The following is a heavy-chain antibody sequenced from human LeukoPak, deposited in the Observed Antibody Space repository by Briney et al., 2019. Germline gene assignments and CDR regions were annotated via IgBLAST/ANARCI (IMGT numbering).Heavy chain of an antibody. CDR3: ARSITSTGTGDY. Sequence: PSETLSLTCIVSGGSISSYYWSWIRQPPGKGLEWIGYIYYSGSTNYNPSLKSRVTISVDTSKNQSSLTLSSVTAADTAVYYCARSITSTGTGDYWGQGTLVTVSS. D-gene: IGHD4-17*01. J-gene: IGHJ4*02. V-gene: IGHV4-59*01. CDR2: IYYSGST. CDR1: GGSISSYY.